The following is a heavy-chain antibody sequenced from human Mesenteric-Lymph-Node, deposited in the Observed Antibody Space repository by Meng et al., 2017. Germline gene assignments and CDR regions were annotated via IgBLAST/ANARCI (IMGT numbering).Heavy chain of an antibody. D-gene: IGHD2-21*02. J-gene: IGHJ4*02. CDR3: ARVGAYCGGDCYHPR. CDR2: IYHSGST. V-gene: IGHV4-4*03. CDR1: AGSLSSRYW. Sequence: HELRPVVVTPPGARPLTSAFSAGSLSSRYWWSWVRQPQGKGREGIGEIYHSGSTNYNPSLKSRVTISVDESKNKFSLRLSSVNAADTAVYYCARVGAYCGGDCYHPRWGQGTLVTVSS.